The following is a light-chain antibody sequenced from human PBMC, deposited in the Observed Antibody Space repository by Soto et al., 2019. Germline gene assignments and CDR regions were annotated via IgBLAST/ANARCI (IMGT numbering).Light chain of an antibody. V-gene: IGLV1-40*01. CDR1: RSNIGAGYD. CDR2: GNT. Sequence: QSVLTQPPSVSGARGQRVTISCTGSRSNIGAGYDVHWYQQFPGTTPKFLIYGNTNRPSGVPDRFSASKSGTSASLDITGLQAEDEAEYFCQSYDSSLTVVFGGGTKVTVL. CDR3: QSYDSSLTVV. J-gene: IGLJ2*01.